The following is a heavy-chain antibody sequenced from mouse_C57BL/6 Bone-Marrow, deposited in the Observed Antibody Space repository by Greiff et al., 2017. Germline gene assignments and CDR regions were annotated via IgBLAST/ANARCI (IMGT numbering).Heavy chain of an antibody. CDR3: ARGAITTVAYYYAMDY. J-gene: IGHJ4*01. CDR2: ISDGGSYT. Sequence: EVKLMESGGGLVKPGGSLKLSCAASGFTFSSYAMSWVRQTPEKRLEWVATISDGGSYTDSPDNVKGRFTISIYNAKKQLYLQMSHLKSEDTAMYYCARGAITTVAYYYAMDYWGQGTTVTVSS. CDR1: GFTFSSYA. D-gene: IGHD1-1*01. V-gene: IGHV5-4*03.